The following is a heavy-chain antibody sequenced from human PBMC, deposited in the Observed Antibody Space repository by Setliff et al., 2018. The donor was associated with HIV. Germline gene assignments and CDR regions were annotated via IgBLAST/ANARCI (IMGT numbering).Heavy chain of an antibody. D-gene: IGHD3-3*01. CDR2: IYTSGSA. V-gene: IGHV4-61*02. J-gene: IGHJ4*02. Sequence: PSETLSLTCTVSGGSISSGSYYWNWIRQPAGKGLEWIGRIYTSGSANYNPSLKSRVTISVDTSKNQFSLKLSSVTAADTAVYYCARPGTRWSFDYWGQGILVTVS. CDR3: ARPGTRWSFDY. CDR1: GGSISSGSYY.